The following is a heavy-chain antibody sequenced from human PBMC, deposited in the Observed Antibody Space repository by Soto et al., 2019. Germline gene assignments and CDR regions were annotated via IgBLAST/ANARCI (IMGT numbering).Heavy chain of an antibody. D-gene: IGHD6-13*01. Sequence: QVQLVESGGGVVQPGRSLRLSCAASGFTFSSYAMHWVRQAPGKGLEWVAVISYDGSNKYYADSVKSRFTISRDNSKNTLYLQMNSLRAEDTAVYYCARDRGIAAAGRYYYYGMDVWGQGTTVTVSS. J-gene: IGHJ6*02. CDR2: ISYDGSNK. CDR3: ARDRGIAAAGRYYYYGMDV. CDR1: GFTFSSYA. V-gene: IGHV3-30-3*01.